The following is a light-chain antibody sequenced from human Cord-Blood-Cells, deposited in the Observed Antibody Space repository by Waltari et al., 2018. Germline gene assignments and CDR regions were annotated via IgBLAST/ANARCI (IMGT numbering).Light chain of an antibody. CDR3: QQYYSTPYT. CDR2: WAS. CDR1: QSVLYSSNNKNY. V-gene: IGKV4-1*01. Sequence: DIVLTQSPDSLAVSLGERATINCKSSQSVLYSSNNKNYLAWYQQKPGQPTKLRIYWASTRESGLPDRFSGRGSETDFTLTISSLQAEDVAVYYCQQYYSTPYTFGQGTKLQIK. J-gene: IGKJ2*01.